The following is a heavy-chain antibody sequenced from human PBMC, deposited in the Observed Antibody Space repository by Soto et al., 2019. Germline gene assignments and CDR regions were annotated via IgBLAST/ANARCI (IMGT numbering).Heavy chain of an antibody. CDR1: GGSISSSNW. V-gene: IGHV4-4*02. Sequence: PSETLSLTCAVSGGSISSSNWWSWVRQSPGKGLEWIGEIYHSGSTNYNPSLKSRVTISVDKSKNQFSLKLSSVTAADTAVYYCAKGGPLSGSYYRLLDYWGQGTLVTVSS. J-gene: IGHJ4*02. CDR2: IYHSGST. CDR3: AKGGPLSGSYYRLLDY. D-gene: IGHD1-26*01.